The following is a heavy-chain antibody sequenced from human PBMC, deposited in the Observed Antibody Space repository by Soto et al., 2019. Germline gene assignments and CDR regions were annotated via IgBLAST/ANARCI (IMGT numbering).Heavy chain of an antibody. D-gene: IGHD6-25*01. CDR3: ARESGGYDSSTRYGLDV. J-gene: IGHJ6*02. V-gene: IGHV4-31*03. Sequence: SETLTLTCSVSGGSISSVGHYWTWIRQQPGKGLEWIGYIYYSGSTDYNPSLKSRVTISVDRSKNQFSLNLSSVTAADTAIYYCARESGGYDSSTRYGLDVWGQGTTVTVSS. CDR1: GGSISSVGHY. CDR2: IYYSGST.